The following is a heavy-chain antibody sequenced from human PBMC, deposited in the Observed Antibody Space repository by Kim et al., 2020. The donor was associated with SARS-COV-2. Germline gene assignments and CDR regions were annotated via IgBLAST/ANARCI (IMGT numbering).Heavy chain of an antibody. J-gene: IGHJ6*02. CDR3: ARDKNPDYRYGMDV. CDR2: IYRGGTNT. Sequence: GGSLRLSCAASGFTFSSYAISWVRQAPGKGLEWVSIIYRGGTNTYYADSVKGRFTISRDDSKNTLYLQMNSLRAEDTAVYYCARDKNPDYRYGMDVWGQGTAVTVSS. D-gene: IGHD4-17*01. V-gene: IGHV3-23*03. CDR1: GFTFSSYA.